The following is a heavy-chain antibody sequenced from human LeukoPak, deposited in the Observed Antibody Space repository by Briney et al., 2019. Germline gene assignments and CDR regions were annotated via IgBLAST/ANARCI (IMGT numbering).Heavy chain of an antibody. CDR1: GFTFSSYS. CDR3: ARDHYDSAAYYGMDV. CDR2: ISSSSSYI. D-gene: IGHD3-3*01. J-gene: IGHJ6*02. V-gene: IGHV3-21*01. Sequence: GGSLRLSCAASGFTFSSYSMNWVRQAPGKGLEWVSSISSSSSYIYYADSVKGRFTISRDNAKNSLYLQMNSLRAEDTAVYYCARDHYDSAAYYGMDVWGQGTTGTVSS.